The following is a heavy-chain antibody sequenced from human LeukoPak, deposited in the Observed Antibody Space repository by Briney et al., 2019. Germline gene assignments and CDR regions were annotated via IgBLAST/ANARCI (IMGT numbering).Heavy chain of an antibody. V-gene: IGHV3-21*01. CDR2: ISNSSSFI. CDR3: ARAAPEETYCGGDCYPLYYYYMDV. D-gene: IGHD2-21*01. J-gene: IGHJ6*03. CDR1: GFTFSSYS. Sequence: GGFLRLSCAASGFTFSSYSMNWVRQAPGKGLEWVSSISNSSSFIYYADSLKGRFTISRDNAKNSLYLQMNSLRAEDTAVYYCARAAPEETYCGGDCYPLYYYYMDVWGEGTTVTVSS.